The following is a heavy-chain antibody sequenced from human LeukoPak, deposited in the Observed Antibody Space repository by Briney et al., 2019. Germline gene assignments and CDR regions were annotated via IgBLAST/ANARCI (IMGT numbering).Heavy chain of an antibody. CDR3: AKDSSTTTPYFGLDV. D-gene: IGHD1-1*01. V-gene: IGHV3-23*01. CDR2: ISGSGDRT. Sequence: PGGSLRLSCAASGFTFRNYAMSWVRQAPGKGPAWVSTISGSGDRTYFADSVKGRFTISRDNSKNTLYLQMNSLRAEDTAIYYCAKDSSTTTPYFGLDVWGQGTTVTVSS. CDR1: GFTFRNYA. J-gene: IGHJ6*01.